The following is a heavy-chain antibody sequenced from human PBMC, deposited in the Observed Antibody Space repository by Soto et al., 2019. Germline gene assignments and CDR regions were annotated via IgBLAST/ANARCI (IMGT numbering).Heavy chain of an antibody. CDR3: ARGGPAAMNYYYYMDV. J-gene: IGHJ6*03. CDR2: INPNSGGT. Sequence: QVQLVQSGAEVKKPGASVKVSCKASGYTFTGYYMHWVRQAPGQGLEWMGWINPNSGGTNYAQKFQGGATRTSDTSISTAYMELSRLRSDDTAVYYCARGGPAAMNYYYYMDVWGKGTTVTVSS. V-gene: IGHV1-2*02. CDR1: GYTFTGYY. D-gene: IGHD2-2*01.